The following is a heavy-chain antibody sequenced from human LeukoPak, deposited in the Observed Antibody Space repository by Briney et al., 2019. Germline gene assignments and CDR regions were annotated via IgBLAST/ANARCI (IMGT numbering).Heavy chain of an antibody. Sequence: ASVKVSCKASGYTFTGYYMRWVRQAPGQGLEWMGWINPNSGGTNYAQKFQGRVTMTRDTSISTAYMELSRLRSDDTAVYYCARVTDYGNDAFDIWGQGTMVTVSS. V-gene: IGHV1-2*02. D-gene: IGHD4-17*01. J-gene: IGHJ3*02. CDR2: INPNSGGT. CDR1: GYTFTGYY. CDR3: ARVTDYGNDAFDI.